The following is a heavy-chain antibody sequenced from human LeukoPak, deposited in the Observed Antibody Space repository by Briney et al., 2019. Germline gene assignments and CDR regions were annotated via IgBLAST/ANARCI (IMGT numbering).Heavy chain of an antibody. Sequence: SETLSLTCTVSGGSISSYYLSWIRQPAGKGLEWIGRIYTSGSTNYNPSLKSRVTMSVDTSKNQFSLKLSSVTAADTAVYYCAREATYYYDSSGYYYWRFFLDYWGQGTLVTVSS. D-gene: IGHD3-22*01. CDR1: GGSISSYY. CDR3: AREATYYYDSSGYYYWRFFLDY. CDR2: IYTSGST. J-gene: IGHJ4*02. V-gene: IGHV4-4*07.